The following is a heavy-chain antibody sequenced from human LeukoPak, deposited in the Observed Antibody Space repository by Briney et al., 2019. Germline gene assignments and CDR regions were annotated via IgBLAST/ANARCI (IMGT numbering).Heavy chain of an antibody. Sequence: PSETLSLTCTVSGGSISSYYWSWIRQPPGKGLEWIGYIYYSGSTNYNPSLKSRVTISVDTSKNQFSLKLSSVTAADTAVYFCARVYYGRTYDYWYFDLGGRGTLVTVSS. CDR3: ARVYYGRTYDYWYFDL. J-gene: IGHJ2*01. CDR2: IYYSGST. CDR1: GGSISSYY. V-gene: IGHV4-59*01. D-gene: IGHD3-10*01.